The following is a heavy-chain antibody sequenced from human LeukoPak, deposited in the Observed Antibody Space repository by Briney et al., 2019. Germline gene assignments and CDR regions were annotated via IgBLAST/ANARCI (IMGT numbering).Heavy chain of an antibody. CDR3: AKGKRYPDY. CDR1: GFTFSESW. Sequence: GVSLRLSCVVSGFTFSESWMSWVRQAPGTGLGWVASLNLDGSDKYYVDSVKGRFTISRDNAKNSLYLQMDSLRVEDTAVYYCAKGKRYPDYWGQGTLVTVSS. V-gene: IGHV3-7*03. D-gene: IGHD1-1*01. J-gene: IGHJ4*02. CDR2: LNLDGSDK.